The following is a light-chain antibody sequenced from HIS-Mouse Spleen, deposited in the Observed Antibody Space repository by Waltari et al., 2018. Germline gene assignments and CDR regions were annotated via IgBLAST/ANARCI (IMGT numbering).Light chain of an antibody. CDR2: GAS. V-gene: IGKV3-15*01. CDR3: QKYNNWPGT. J-gene: IGKJ1*01. Sequence: EIVMTQSPATLSVSPGDRATLSCRASQSVSSNLAWYQQKPGQAPRLLIYGASTRATGIPAMFSGSGSGTEFTLTISSLQSEDFAVYYGQKYNNWPGTFGQGTKVEIK. CDR1: QSVSSN.